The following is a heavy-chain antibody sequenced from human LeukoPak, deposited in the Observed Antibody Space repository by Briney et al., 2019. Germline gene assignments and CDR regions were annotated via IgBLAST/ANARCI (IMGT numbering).Heavy chain of an antibody. Sequence: PSETLSLTCTVSGGSISSYYWSWIRQPPGKGLEWIGYIYYSGTPNYNPTLKSRVTMSVDTSKNQFSPKLSSVTAADTAVYYCARHGGNYDFDFWGQGTLVTVSS. CDR1: GGSISSYY. CDR3: ARHGGNYDFDF. D-gene: IGHD3-22*01. J-gene: IGHJ4*02. CDR2: IYYSGTP. V-gene: IGHV4-59*08.